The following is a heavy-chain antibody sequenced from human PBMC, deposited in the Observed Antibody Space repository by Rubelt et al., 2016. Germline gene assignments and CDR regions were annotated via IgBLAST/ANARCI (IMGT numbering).Heavy chain of an antibody. V-gene: IGHV1-2*02. CDR3: AVXCLAQDFD. J-gene: IGHJ2*01. D-gene: IGHD3-10*01. CDR2: INPNSGGT. CDR1: GYTFTGYY. Sequence: QVQLVQSGAEVKKPGASVKVSCKASGYTFTGYYIHWVRQAPGQGLEWMGWINPNSGGTNYAQKFQGRVTVSSGSASAPTLFPLVSCENSPSDTSGVAVXCLAQDFD.